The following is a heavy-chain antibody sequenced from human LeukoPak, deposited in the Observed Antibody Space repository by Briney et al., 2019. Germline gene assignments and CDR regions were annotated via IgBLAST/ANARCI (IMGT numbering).Heavy chain of an antibody. Sequence: GASVKVSCKASGYTFTGYYMHWVRQAPGQGLEWMGIINPSGGSTSYAQKFQGRVTMTRDMSTSTVYMELSSLRSEDTAVYYCARSSYYDSSGYESDAFDIWGQGTMVTVSS. J-gene: IGHJ3*02. V-gene: IGHV1-46*01. D-gene: IGHD3-22*01. CDR1: GYTFTGYY. CDR3: ARSSYYDSSGYESDAFDI. CDR2: INPSGGST.